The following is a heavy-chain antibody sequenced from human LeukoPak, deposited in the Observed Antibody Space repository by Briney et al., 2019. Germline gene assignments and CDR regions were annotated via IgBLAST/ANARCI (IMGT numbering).Heavy chain of an antibody. CDR3: ARDSALDTAMVHAIDY. V-gene: IGHV1-2*06. CDR1: GYTFTGYY. J-gene: IGHJ4*02. D-gene: IGHD5-18*01. Sequence: GASVKVSCKASGYTFTGYYMHWVRQAPGQGLEWMGRINPNSGGTNYAQKFQGRVTMTRDTSISTAYMELSRLRSDDTAVYYCARDSALDTAMVHAIDYWGQGTLVTVSS. CDR2: INPNSGGT.